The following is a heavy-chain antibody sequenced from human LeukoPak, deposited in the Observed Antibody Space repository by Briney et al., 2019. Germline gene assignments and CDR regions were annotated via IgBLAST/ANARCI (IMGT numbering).Heavy chain of an antibody. J-gene: IGHJ4*02. CDR1: GFTFDDYA. CDR3: ARGGVPAAIPFDY. CDR2: ISWNSGSI. Sequence: GRSLRLSCAASGFTFDDYAMHWVRQAPGKGLEWVSGISWNSGSIGYADSVKGRFTISRDNAKNSLYLQMNSLRAEDTALYHCARGGVPAAIPFDYWGQGTLVTVSS. V-gene: IGHV3-9*01. D-gene: IGHD2-2*01.